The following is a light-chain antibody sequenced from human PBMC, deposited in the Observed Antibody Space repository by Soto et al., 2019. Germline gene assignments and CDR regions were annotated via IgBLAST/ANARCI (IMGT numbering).Light chain of an antibody. CDR3: QQYGSSPYT. V-gene: IGKV3-20*01. CDR1: QSVSSSY. J-gene: IGKJ2*01. Sequence: IVLTQSPGTLSLSPGERATLSCRASQSVSSSYLAWYQQKPGQAPRLLIYGASSRATGIPDRFSGSGSGTHFTLTISRLEPEDFPVYYCQQYGSSPYTFGRGTQLEIK. CDR2: GAS.